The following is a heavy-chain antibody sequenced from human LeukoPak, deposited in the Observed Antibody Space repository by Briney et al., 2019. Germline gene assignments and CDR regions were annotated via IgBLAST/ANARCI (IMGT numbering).Heavy chain of an antibody. Sequence: PSETLSLTCTVSGGSISSYYWSWIRQPPGKGLEWIGYIYYSGSTYYNPSLKSRVTISVDTSKNQFSLKLSSVTAADTAVYYCARDGSWGFGWFDPWGQGTLVTVSS. J-gene: IGHJ5*02. V-gene: IGHV4-30-4*08. CDR2: IYYSGST. CDR1: GGSISSYY. D-gene: IGHD7-27*01. CDR3: ARDGSWGFGWFDP.